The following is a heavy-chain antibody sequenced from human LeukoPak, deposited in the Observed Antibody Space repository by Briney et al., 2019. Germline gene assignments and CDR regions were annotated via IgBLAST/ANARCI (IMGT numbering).Heavy chain of an antibody. V-gene: IGHV3-30*18. CDR3: AKGYGQRLVNNWFDP. D-gene: IGHD6-13*01. J-gene: IGHJ5*02. CDR2: ISYDGTNK. Sequence: GGSXXLSCAASGFTFSSYGMHWVRQAPGKGLEWVAVISYDGTNKYYGDSVKGRFTISRDNSKNTLYLQMNSLRPEDTAVYYCAKGYGQRLVNNWFDPWGQGTLVTVSS. CDR1: GFTFSSYG.